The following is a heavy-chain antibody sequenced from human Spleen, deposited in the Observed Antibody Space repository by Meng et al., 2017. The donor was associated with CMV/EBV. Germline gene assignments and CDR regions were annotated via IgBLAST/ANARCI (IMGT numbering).Heavy chain of an antibody. J-gene: IGHJ4*02. CDR1: FTFSSYS. CDR3: ARNLFCSGGSWLCSVDF. V-gene: IGHV3-21*01. Sequence: FTFSSYSMNWVRQALGKGLEWVSSISSSSTYIYYADSVKGRFSISRDNAKNSLSLQMNSLRAEDTAMYYCARNLFCSGGSWLCSVDFWGQGTLVTVSS. D-gene: IGHD2-15*01. CDR2: ISSSSTYI.